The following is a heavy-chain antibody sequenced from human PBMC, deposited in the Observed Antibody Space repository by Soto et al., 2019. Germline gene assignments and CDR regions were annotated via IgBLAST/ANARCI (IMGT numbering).Heavy chain of an antibody. CDR3: ARDSYDPDIVVVPAAIGY. Sequence: PSETLSLTCAVSGYSISSGYYLGWILQPPWKGLEWIGSIYHSGSTYYNPSLKSRVTISVDTSKNQFSLKLSSVTAADTAVYYCARDSYDPDIVVVPAAIGYWGQGTLVTVSS. CDR1: GYSISSGYY. V-gene: IGHV4-38-2*02. CDR2: IYHSGST. D-gene: IGHD2-2*02. J-gene: IGHJ4*02.